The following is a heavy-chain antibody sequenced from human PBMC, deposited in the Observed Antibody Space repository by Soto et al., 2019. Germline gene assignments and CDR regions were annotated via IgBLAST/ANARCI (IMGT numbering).Heavy chain of an antibody. CDR2: ISYDGSNK. CDR1: GFTFSSYA. J-gene: IGHJ6*02. V-gene: IGHV3-30-3*01. Sequence: LRLSCAASGFTFSSYAMHWVRQAPGKGLEWVAVISYDGSNKYYADSVKGRFTISRDNSKNTLYLQMNSLRAEDTAVYYCARDMEGAVGMDVWGQGTTVTVSS. D-gene: IGHD3-10*01. CDR3: ARDMEGAVGMDV.